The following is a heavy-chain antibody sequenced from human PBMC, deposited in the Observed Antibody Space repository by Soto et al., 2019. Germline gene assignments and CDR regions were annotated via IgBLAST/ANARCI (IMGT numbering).Heavy chain of an antibody. CDR2: INPSGGST. CDR1: GYTFTSYY. D-gene: IGHD5-18*01. J-gene: IGHJ4*02. Sequence: ASVKVSCKASGYTFTSYYMHWVRQAPGQGLEWMGIINPSGGSTSYAQKFQGRVTMTRDTSRGTAFLEWSSLKASDTAMYYCARPWAPTDTVVYDFWGQGTQVNVSS. V-gene: IGHV1-46*01. CDR3: ARPWAPTDTVVYDF.